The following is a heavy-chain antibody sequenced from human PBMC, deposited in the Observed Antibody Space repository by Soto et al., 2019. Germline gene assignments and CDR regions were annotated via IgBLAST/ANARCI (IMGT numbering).Heavy chain of an antibody. CDR1: GYSFSRYW. CDR3: ARVLVFTFGGVTHYYYGMDV. J-gene: IGHJ6*02. V-gene: IGHV5-51*01. D-gene: IGHD3-16*01. CDR2: IYPADSNT. Sequence: PGESLKISCKGSGYSFSRYWIAWVRQMPGKGLEWMGTIYPADSNTRYSPSFQGQVTMSADKSINTAYLQWSSLKASDTAMYYFARVLVFTFGGVTHYYYGMDVWGQGTTVTVSS.